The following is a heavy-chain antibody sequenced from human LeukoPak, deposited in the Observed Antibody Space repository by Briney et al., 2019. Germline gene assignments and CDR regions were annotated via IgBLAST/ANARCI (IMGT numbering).Heavy chain of an antibody. Sequence: SETLSLTCTVSGGSISNYYWSWIRQPPGKGLEWIGFVDYTGSTNYSPSLKSRVTISVDTSKNQSSLKLSSVTAADTAVYYCARIIVGATFDYWGQGTLVTVSS. D-gene: IGHD1-26*01. J-gene: IGHJ4*02. CDR3: ARIIVGATFDY. CDR2: VDYTGST. CDR1: GGSISNYY. V-gene: IGHV4-59*08.